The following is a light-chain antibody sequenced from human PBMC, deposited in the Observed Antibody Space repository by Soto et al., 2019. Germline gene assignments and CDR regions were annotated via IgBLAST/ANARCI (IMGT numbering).Light chain of an antibody. CDR3: QKYNSASIT. J-gene: IGKJ5*01. V-gene: IGKV1-27*01. Sequence: DIQMTQSPSSLSASVGDRVTITCRASQGISNYLAWYQQKPGKVPKLLIYAASTLQSGVPSRFSGSGSGTDCTLTISSLQPEDVATYYCQKYNSASITFGQGTRLEIK. CDR1: QGISNY. CDR2: AAS.